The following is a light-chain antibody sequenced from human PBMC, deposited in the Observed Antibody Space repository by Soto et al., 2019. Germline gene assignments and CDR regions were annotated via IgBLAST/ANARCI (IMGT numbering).Light chain of an antibody. CDR3: QQYGSPPT. CDR2: DVS. CDR1: QSVSSSY. J-gene: IGKJ1*01. V-gene: IGKV3-20*01. Sequence: EIVLTQSPGTLSLSPGERATLSCRSSQSVSSSYLAWYQHKPGQAPRLLIYDVSSRATGIPDRFSGSGSGTDFPLTISRLEPEDFAVYYCQQYGSPPTFGQGTKVEIK.